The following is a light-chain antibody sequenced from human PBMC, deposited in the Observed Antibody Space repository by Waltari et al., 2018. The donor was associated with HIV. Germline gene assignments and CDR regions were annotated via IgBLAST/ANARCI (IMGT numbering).Light chain of an antibody. V-gene: IGLV2-23*02. CDR3: CSYAGITTWV. J-gene: IGLJ3*02. Sequence: QSALTQPASVSGSPGPSITISCPGTSNDLGRYALVSWYQHQPGRAPKPIIYDVTKWPSGVSHRFSGSKSGATASLTISGLQAEDEADYYCCSYAGITTWVFGGGTKVTVL. CDR1: SNDLGRYAL. CDR2: DVT.